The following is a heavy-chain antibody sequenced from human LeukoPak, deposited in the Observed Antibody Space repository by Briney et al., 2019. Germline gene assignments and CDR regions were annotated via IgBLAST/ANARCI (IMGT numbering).Heavy chain of an antibody. CDR3: TRAPPGMTMMTGY. Sequence: ASVRVSCKASGCTFTNYHIAWVRQAPGQGLEWMGWVSTNDGNTVYAQRLQGRVTMTTDTSTSVAYMELRGLTSDDTAVYYCTRAPPGMTMMTGYWGQGTLVTVSS. D-gene: IGHD3-22*01. V-gene: IGHV1-18*01. CDR1: GCTFTNYH. J-gene: IGHJ4*02. CDR2: VSTNDGNT.